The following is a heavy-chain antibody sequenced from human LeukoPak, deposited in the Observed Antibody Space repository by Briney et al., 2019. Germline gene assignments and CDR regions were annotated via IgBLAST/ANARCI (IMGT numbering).Heavy chain of an antibody. Sequence: ASVKVSCKASGYTFTSYDINWVRQATGQGLEWMGWMNPNSGNTGYAQKFQGRVTITRNTSISTAYMELSSLRSEDTAVYYCARGTDSSSSGDYWGQGTLVTVSS. CDR1: GYTFTSYD. CDR2: MNPNSGNT. D-gene: IGHD6-6*01. CDR3: ARGTDSSSSGDY. V-gene: IGHV1-8*03. J-gene: IGHJ4*02.